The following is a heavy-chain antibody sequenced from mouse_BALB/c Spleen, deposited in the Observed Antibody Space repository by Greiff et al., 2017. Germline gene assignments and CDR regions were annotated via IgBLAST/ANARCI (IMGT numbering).Heavy chain of an antibody. V-gene: IGHV14-4*02. Sequence: EVQLQQSGAELVRSGASVKLSCTASGFNIKDYYMHWVKQRPEQGLEWIGWIDPENGDTEYAPKFQGKATMTADTSSNTAYLQLSSLTSEDTAVYYCNAWEFAYWGQGTLVTVSA. CDR3: NAWEFAY. CDR2: IDPENGDT. D-gene: IGHD4-1*01. J-gene: IGHJ3*01. CDR1: GFNIKDYY.